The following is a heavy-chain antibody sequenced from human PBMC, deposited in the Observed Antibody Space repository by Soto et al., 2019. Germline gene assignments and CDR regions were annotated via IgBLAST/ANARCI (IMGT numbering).Heavy chain of an antibody. J-gene: IGHJ3*01. D-gene: IGHD6-19*01. CDR1: GGSFSGYF. V-gene: IGHV4-34*02. CDR2: VNHNGRN. Sequence: QLHQQQWGAGLLKPSETLSLTCAVYGGSFSGYFWNWIRQTPGKGLEWIGKVNHNGRNNYNPSPKSRVTISLDMSKNQISLKLTSVTAADTAVYYCARGGSSDWQVAFDFWGQGTMVTVSS. CDR3: ARGGSSDWQVAFDF.